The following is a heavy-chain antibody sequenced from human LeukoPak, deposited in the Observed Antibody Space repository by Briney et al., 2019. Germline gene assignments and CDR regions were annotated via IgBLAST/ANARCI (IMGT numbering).Heavy chain of an antibody. V-gene: IGHV4-30-4*01. CDR1: GGSINSGVYY. CDR3: ARGSDSSGYDAFDF. D-gene: IGHD3-22*01. CDR2: IYYSGGT. J-gene: IGHJ3*01. Sequence: SETLSLTCTVSGGSINSGVYYWSWLRQPPGKGLEWIGYIYYSGGTSYNPSLKSRVTISVDTSKTQFSLKLSSVTAADTAVYYCARGSDSSGYDAFDFWGQGTMVTVSS.